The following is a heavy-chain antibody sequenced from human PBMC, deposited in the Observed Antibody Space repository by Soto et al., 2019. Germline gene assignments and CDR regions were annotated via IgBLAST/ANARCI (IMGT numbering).Heavy chain of an antibody. J-gene: IGHJ4*02. V-gene: IGHV4-39*01. CDR3: ARHRLLWFGELSYFDY. CDR1: GGSISSSSYY. D-gene: IGHD3-10*01. Sequence: SETLSLTCTVSGGSISSSSYYWGWIRQPPGKGLEWIGSIYYSGSTYYNPSLKSRVTISVDTSKNQFSLKLSSVTAADTAVYYCARHRLLWFGELSYFDYWGQGTLVTVSS. CDR2: IYYSGST.